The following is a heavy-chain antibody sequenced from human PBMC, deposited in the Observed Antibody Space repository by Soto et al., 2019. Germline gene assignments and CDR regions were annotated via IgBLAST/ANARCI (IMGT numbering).Heavy chain of an antibody. CDR1: GFTVSRNY. J-gene: IGHJ6*02. D-gene: IGHD2-8*01. CDR2: IYSGGST. Sequence: GGSLRLSCAASGFTVSRNYMSWGRQAPGKGLEWVSVIYSGGSTYYADSVKGRFTISRDNSKNTLYLQMNSLRAEDTAVYYCARQLRKILTNYGMDVWGQGTTVTVSS. CDR3: ARQLRKILTNYGMDV. V-gene: IGHV3-53*01.